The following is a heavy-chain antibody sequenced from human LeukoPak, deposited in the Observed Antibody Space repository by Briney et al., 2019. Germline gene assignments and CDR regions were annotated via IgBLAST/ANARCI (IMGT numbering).Heavy chain of an antibody. D-gene: IGHD3-10*01. CDR1: GGPFSGYF. V-gene: IGHV4-34*01. J-gene: IGHJ4*02. Sequence: PSETLSLTCAVSGGPFSGYFWSWIRQSSGKGLEWIGEIHNSGTTNYNPSLNSRVTISEDTSKSQFYLNLSSVTAADTAVYYCARRYYYNLGSFPFDFWGQGTLVTVSS. CDR2: IHNSGTT. CDR3: ARRYYYNLGSFPFDF.